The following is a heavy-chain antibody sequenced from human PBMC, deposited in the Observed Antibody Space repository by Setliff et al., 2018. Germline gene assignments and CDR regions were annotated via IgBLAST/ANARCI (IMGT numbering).Heavy chain of an antibody. Sequence: SETLSLTCAVYGGSFSGYYWSWIRQPPGKGLEWIGEINHSGSTNYNPSLKSRVTISVDTSKNQSSLKLSSVTAADTAVYYCARGKVLYDYVWGSYRYEDYYYGMDVWGQGTTVTVSS. CDR2: INHSGST. CDR3: ARGKVLYDYVWGSYRYEDYYYGMDV. J-gene: IGHJ6*02. V-gene: IGHV4-34*01. D-gene: IGHD3-16*02. CDR1: GGSFSGYY.